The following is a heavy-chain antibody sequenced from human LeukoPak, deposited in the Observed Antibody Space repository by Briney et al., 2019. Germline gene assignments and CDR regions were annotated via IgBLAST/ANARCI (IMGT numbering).Heavy chain of an antibody. J-gene: IGHJ3*02. CDR2: IRYDGTNK. V-gene: IGHV3-30*02. Sequence: GGSLRLSCAASGFIFSSYGMHWVRQAPGKGLEWVAFIRYDGTNKYYADSVKGRFTISRDDSKNTLYLQMSSLRAEDTAVYYCAKEKSSGWHDAIDIGGQGTTVTVSS. CDR3: AKEKSSGWHDAIDI. D-gene: IGHD6-19*01. CDR1: GFIFSSYG.